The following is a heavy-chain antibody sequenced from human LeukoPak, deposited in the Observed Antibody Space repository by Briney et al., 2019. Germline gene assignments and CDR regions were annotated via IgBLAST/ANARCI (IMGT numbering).Heavy chain of an antibody. Sequence: ASVKVSCKASGYTFTSYGISGVRQAPGQGLEWMGWISAYNGNTNYAQKLQGRVTMTTDTSTSTAYMELRSLRSDDTAVYYCAKDRYYYDSSGYYYVPRSPFFDYWGQGTLVTVSS. CDR1: GYTFTSYG. V-gene: IGHV1-18*01. J-gene: IGHJ4*02. D-gene: IGHD3-22*01. CDR2: ISAYNGNT. CDR3: AKDRYYYDSSGYYYVPRSPFFDY.